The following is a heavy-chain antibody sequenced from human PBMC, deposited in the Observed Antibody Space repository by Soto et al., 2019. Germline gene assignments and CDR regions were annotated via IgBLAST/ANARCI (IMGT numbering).Heavy chain of an antibody. Sequence: SETLSLTCAVSGGSISSGGYSWSWIRQPPGKGLEWIGYIYHSGSTYYNPSLKNRVTISVDRSKNQFSLKLSSVTAADTAVYYCASVTTVVTHDAFDIWGQGTMVTVSS. CDR1: GGSISSGGYS. D-gene: IGHD4-17*01. CDR2: IYHSGST. V-gene: IGHV4-30-2*01. CDR3: ASVTTVVTHDAFDI. J-gene: IGHJ3*02.